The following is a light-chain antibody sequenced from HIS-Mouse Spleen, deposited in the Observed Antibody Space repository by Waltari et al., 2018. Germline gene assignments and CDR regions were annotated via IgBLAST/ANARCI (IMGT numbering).Light chain of an antibody. V-gene: IGKV4-1*01. CDR3: QQYYSTPT. Sequence: DIVMTQSPDSLAVSLGERATIHSKSSQSVLYSSNNKNYLAWYQQKPGQPPKLLIYWASTRESGVPDRFSGSGSRTDFTLTISSLQAEDVAVYYCQQYYSTPTFGGGTKVEIK. CDR1: QSVLYSSNNKNY. J-gene: IGKJ4*01. CDR2: WAS.